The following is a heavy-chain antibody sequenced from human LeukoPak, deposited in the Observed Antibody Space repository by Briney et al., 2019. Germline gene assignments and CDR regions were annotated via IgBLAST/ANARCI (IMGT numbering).Heavy chain of an antibody. V-gene: IGHV3-30*18. J-gene: IGHJ6*02. D-gene: IGHD3-10*01. Sequence: GGSLRLSCAASGFTFSSFDIHWVRQAPGKGLEWVADISYDGSNKYYADSVKGRFTISRDNSKHALSLQMNSLRGEDTAVYYCAKGGTLGVMDVWGEGGTVTVS. CDR3: AKGGTLGVMDV. CDR1: GFTFSSFD. CDR2: ISYDGSNK.